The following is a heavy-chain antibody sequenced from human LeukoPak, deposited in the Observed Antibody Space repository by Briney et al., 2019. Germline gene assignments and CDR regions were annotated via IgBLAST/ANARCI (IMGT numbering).Heavy chain of an antibody. D-gene: IGHD3-22*01. CDR2: ISAYNGNT. Sequence: GASVKVSCKASGYTFTSYGISWVRQAPGQGLEWMGWISAYNGNTNYAQRLQGRVTMTTDTSTSTAYMELRSLRSDDTAVYYCATDRSYYDSSGYGYFDYWGQGTLVTVSS. CDR3: ATDRSYYDSSGYGYFDY. J-gene: IGHJ4*02. CDR1: GYTFTSYG. V-gene: IGHV1-18*01.